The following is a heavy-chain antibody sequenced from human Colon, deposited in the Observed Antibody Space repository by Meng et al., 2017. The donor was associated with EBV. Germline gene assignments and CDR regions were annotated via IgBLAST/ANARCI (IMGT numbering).Heavy chain of an antibody. D-gene: IGHD3-10*01. Sequence: QVHQQGSGPRLVKPSETLSLTCTASGDAVATGRYYWSWIRQPPGKGLEWIAYIYYIGGTNYNPSLKSRLTISLDTSKNQFSLSLRSVTAADTAVYYCARVSGRSFDPWGQGTLVTVSS. J-gene: IGHJ5*02. CDR1: GDAVATGRYY. CDR2: IYYIGGT. V-gene: IGHV4-61*01. CDR3: ARVSGRSFDP.